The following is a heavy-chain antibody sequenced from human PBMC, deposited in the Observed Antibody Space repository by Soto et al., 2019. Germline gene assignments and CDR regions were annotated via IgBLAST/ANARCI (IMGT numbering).Heavy chain of an antibody. CDR1: GYTFTSYA. Sequence: ASVKVSCKASGYTFTSYAMHWVRQAPGQRLEWMGWINAGNGNTKYSQKFQGRVTITRDTSASTAYMELSSLRSEDTAVYYCARDVAVAGNRANYCYYGMDVWGQGTTVTVSS. CDR3: ARDVAVAGNRANYCYYGMDV. D-gene: IGHD6-19*01. CDR2: INAGNGNT. V-gene: IGHV1-3*01. J-gene: IGHJ6*02.